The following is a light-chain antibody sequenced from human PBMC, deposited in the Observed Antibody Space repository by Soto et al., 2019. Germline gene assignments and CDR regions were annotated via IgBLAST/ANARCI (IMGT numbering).Light chain of an antibody. CDR2: AAS. CDR1: QSISSY. V-gene: IGKV1-39*01. J-gene: IGKJ4*01. Sequence: DIQMAESPSCVSASVGDRVTITRRASQSISSYLNWYQQTQGKAPKLLIYAASSLQSGVPSRFSGSRSGTDFTLPLSSLQPEDFSTYYCQQSYSNPLTFGGGTKVDIK. CDR3: QQSYSNPLT.